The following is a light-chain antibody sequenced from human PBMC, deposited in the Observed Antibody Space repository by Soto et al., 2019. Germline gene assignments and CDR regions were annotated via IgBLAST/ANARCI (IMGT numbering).Light chain of an antibody. CDR2: GAS. CDR1: ETVATN. V-gene: IGKV3-15*01. J-gene: IGKJ1*01. Sequence: LISPSTATLSVSPGERAPLSCWASETVATNLAWYQQKPGQAPRLLISGASTRAAGISDRFRGSGSGTEFTLTISSLRSEDSAIYYCQQYFEWPPMTFGQGTKVDIK. CDR3: QQYFEWPPMT.